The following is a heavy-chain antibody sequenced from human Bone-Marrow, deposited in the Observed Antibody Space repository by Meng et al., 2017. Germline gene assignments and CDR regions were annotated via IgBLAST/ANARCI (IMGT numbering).Heavy chain of an antibody. Sequence: SVKVSCKASGGTFSSYAISWVRQARGQGLEWMGGIIPIFGTSNYAQKFQGRVTITTDESTSTAYMELSSLRSEDTDVYYCARGIVVVPAGYGMDVWGQGTTVTVSS. J-gene: IGHJ6*02. V-gene: IGHV1-69*05. CDR1: GGTFSSYA. CDR3: ARGIVVVPAGYGMDV. D-gene: IGHD2-2*01. CDR2: IIPIFGTS.